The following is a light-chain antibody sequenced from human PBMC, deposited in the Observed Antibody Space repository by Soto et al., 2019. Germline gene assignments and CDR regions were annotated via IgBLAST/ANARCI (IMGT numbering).Light chain of an antibody. J-gene: IGLJ2*01. CDR3: SSYTGSVDFTVV. CDR1: SSDIGAYNY. CDR2: EVS. Sequence: QSVLTQPPSASGSPGQSGTISCTGTSSDIGAYNYVSWFQQHPGKAPKLMIYEVSRRASGVPDRFSGSKSGNTASLTVSGLQAEDEADYYCSSYTGSVDFTVVFGGGTKLTVL. V-gene: IGLV2-8*01.